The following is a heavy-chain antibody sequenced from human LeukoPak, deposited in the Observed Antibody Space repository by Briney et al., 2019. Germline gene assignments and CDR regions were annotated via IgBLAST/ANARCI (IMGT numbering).Heavy chain of an antibody. J-gene: IGHJ2*01. V-gene: IGHV4-34*01. CDR1: GGSFSGYY. CDR2: INHSGST. D-gene: IGHD2-15*01. CDR3: ARGRYCSGGSCPKYFDL. Sequence: SETLSLTCAVYGGSFSGYYWSWIRQPPEKGLEWIGEINHSGSTNYNPSLKSRVTISVDTSKNQFSLKLSSVTAADTAVYYCARGRYCSGGSCPKYFDLWGRGTLVTVSS.